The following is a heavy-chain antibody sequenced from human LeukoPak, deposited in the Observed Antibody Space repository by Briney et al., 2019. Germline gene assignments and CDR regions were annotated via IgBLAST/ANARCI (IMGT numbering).Heavy chain of an antibody. CDR1: GFTFSSYS. CDR3: ARNLGYCSSTSCPWDY. Sequence: GGSLRLSCAASGFTFSSYSMNWVRQAPGKGLDWVSSISSSSSYIYYADSVKGRFTISRDNAKNSLYLQMNSLRAEDTAVYYCARNLGYCSSTSCPWDYWGQGTLVTVSS. V-gene: IGHV3-21*01. D-gene: IGHD2-2*01. J-gene: IGHJ4*02. CDR2: ISSSSSYI.